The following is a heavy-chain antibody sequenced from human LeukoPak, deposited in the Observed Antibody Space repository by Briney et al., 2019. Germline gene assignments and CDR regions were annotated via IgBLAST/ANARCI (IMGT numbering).Heavy chain of an antibody. Sequence: ASVTVSCKASGYTFTGYYMHWVRQAPGQGLAWMGWINPNSGGTNYAQKFQGRVTMTRDTSISTAYMELSRLRSDDTAVYYCARVVRDSSGYPFDYWGQGTLVTVSS. D-gene: IGHD3-22*01. V-gene: IGHV1-2*02. CDR3: ARVVRDSSGYPFDY. CDR2: INPNSGGT. J-gene: IGHJ4*02. CDR1: GYTFTGYY.